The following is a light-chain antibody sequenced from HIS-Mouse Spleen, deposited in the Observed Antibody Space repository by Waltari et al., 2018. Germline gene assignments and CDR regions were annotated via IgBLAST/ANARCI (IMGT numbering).Light chain of an antibody. Sequence: SYVLTQPPSVSVAPGKTARITCGGNNIGRKSGHWYQKKPGQAPVLGVYDESDRPSGIPERFSGSNSGNTATLTISRVEAGDEADYYCQVWDSSSDHVVFGGGTKLTVL. CDR2: DES. V-gene: IGLV3-21*03. CDR3: QVWDSSSDHVV. CDR1: NIGRKS. J-gene: IGLJ2*01.